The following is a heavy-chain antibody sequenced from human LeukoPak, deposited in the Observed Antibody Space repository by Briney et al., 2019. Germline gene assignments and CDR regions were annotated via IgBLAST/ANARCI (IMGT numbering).Heavy chain of an antibody. D-gene: IGHD4-17*01. CDR1: GFTFSSYG. CDR2: IRYDGSNE. CDR3: AKDDYGDFNFDY. V-gene: IGHV3-30*02. Sequence: GGSLRLSCAASGFTFSSYGMHWVRQAPGKGLEWVAFIRYDGSNEYYADSVKGRFTISRDNSKNTLYLQMNSLRAEDTAVYYCAKDDYGDFNFDYWGQGTLATVSS. J-gene: IGHJ4*02.